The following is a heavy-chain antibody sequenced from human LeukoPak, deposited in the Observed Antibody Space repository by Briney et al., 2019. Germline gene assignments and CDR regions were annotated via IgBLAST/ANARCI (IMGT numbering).Heavy chain of an antibody. CDR1: GFTFSSYS. V-gene: IGHV3-48*01. CDR3: ARESCSSTSCEADAFDI. D-gene: IGHD2-2*01. J-gene: IGHJ3*02. Sequence: GGSLRLSCAASGFTFSSYSMNWVRQAPGKGLEWVSYISSSSSTMYYADSVKGRFTISRDNAKNSLYLQMNSLRAEDTALYHCARESCSSTSCEADAFDIWGQGTMVTVSS. CDR2: ISSSSSTM.